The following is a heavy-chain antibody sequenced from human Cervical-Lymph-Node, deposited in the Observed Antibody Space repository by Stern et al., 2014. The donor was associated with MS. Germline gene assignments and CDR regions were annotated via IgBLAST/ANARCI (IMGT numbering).Heavy chain of an antibody. J-gene: IGHJ5*02. Sequence: QLVQSGPEVKKPGTSVKVSCKASGFTFTSSAVQRVRQARGKRLEWIGRNVVGSGNTNYAQKFQERVTITRDMSTSTAYMELSSLRSEDTAVYYCAARANYYDSPGDWFDPWGQGTLVTVSS. CDR2: NVVGSGNT. CDR3: AARANYYDSPGDWFDP. V-gene: IGHV1-58*01. CDR1: GFTFTSSA. D-gene: IGHD3-22*01.